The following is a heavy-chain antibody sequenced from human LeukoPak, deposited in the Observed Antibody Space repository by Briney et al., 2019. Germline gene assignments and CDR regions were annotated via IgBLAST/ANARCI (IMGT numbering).Heavy chain of an antibody. Sequence: ASVKDSCKASGGTFSSYAISWVRQAPGQGLEWMGGIIPIFGTANYAQKFQGRVTITTDESTSTAYMELSSLRSEDTAVYYCARELYCSSTSCYGQPGNWFDPWGQGTLVTVSS. D-gene: IGHD2-2*01. CDR2: IIPIFGTA. CDR1: GGTFSSYA. J-gene: IGHJ5*02. CDR3: ARELYCSSTSCYGQPGNWFDP. V-gene: IGHV1-69*05.